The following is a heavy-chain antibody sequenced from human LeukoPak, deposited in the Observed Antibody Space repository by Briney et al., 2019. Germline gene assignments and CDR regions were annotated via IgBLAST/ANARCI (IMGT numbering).Heavy chain of an antibody. J-gene: IGHJ4*02. Sequence: PGGSLRLSCAASGFTFSNFYMTWIRQAPGKGLDWVSYIANWSRNYTNYADSVKGRFTISRDDAKDSLYLQMSTLRAEDTAVYHCARSTLSSGYRQFDYWGQGTLVTVSS. V-gene: IGHV3-11*06. CDR2: IANWSRNYT. CDR1: GFTFSNFY. CDR3: ARSTLSSGYRQFDY. D-gene: IGHD3-22*01.